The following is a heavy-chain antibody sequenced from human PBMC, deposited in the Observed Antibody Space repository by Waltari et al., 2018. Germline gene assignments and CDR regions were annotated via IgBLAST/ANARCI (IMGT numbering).Heavy chain of an antibody. V-gene: IGHV1-2*02. Sequence: QVQLVQSGAEVKKPGASVKVSCKASGYTFTCYYMHWVPQAPGQGLEWMGWINPNSGGTNYAQKFQGRVTMTRDTSISTAYMELSRLRSDDTAVYYCARGDRLGHYYYGMDVWGQGTTVTVSS. J-gene: IGHJ6*02. CDR3: ARGDRLGHYYYGMDV. CDR1: GYTFTCYY. CDR2: INPNSGGT. D-gene: IGHD2-21*01.